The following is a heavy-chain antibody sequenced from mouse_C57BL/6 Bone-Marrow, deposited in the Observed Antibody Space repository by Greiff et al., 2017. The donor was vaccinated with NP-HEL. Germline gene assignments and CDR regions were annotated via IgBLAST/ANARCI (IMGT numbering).Heavy chain of an antibody. D-gene: IGHD2-5*01. V-gene: IGHV14-2*01. Sequence: VHVKQSGAELVKPGASVKLSCTASGFNIKDYYMHWVKQRTEQGLEWIGRIDPEDGETKYAPKFQGKATITADTSSNTAYLQLSSLTSADTAVYYCASRYSNEAWFAYWGQGTLVTVSA. CDR2: IDPEDGET. J-gene: IGHJ3*01. CDR1: GFNIKDYY. CDR3: ASRYSNEAWFAY.